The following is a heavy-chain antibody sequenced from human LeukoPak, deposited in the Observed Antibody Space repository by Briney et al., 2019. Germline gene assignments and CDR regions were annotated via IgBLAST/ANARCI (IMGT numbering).Heavy chain of an antibody. D-gene: IGHD1-26*01. CDR2: INHSGST. CDR1: GGSISSGGYY. Sequence: PSETLSLTCTVSGGSISSGGYYWSWIRQPPGKGLEWIGEINHSGSTNYNPSLKSRVTISVDTSKNQFSLKLSSVTAADTAVYYCARTAIVGALILQTHPFDYWGQGTLVTVSS. V-gene: IGHV4-39*07. CDR3: ARTAIVGALILQTHPFDY. J-gene: IGHJ4*02.